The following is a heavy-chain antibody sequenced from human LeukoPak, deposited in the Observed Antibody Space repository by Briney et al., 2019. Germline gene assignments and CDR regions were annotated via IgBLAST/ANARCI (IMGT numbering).Heavy chain of an antibody. Sequence: GGTLRLSCAASGFTFSSYGMSWVRQAPGKGLEWVSAISGSGGSTYYADSVKGRFTISRDNSKNTLYLQMNSLRAEDTAVYYCAREAGGSSYFDYWGQGTLVTVSS. D-gene: IGHD1-26*01. V-gene: IGHV3-23*01. CDR1: GFTFSSYG. CDR2: ISGSGGST. J-gene: IGHJ4*02. CDR3: AREAGGSSYFDY.